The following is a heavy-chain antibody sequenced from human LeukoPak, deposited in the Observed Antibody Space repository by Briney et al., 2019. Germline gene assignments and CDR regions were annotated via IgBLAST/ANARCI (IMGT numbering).Heavy chain of an antibody. D-gene: IGHD3-22*01. CDR2: FIYIYGSA. V-gene: IGHV1-69*05. CDR1: GGTFSSYA. J-gene: IGHJ4*02. CDR3: ASSAHYYDSNGPADY. Sequence: SVKVSCKTSGGTFSSYAINWVRQAPGQGLEWMGWFIYIYGSAVYAEKFQGRVAITTDESSSTVYMELSSLRSEDTAVYYCASSAHYYDSNGPADYWGQGTRVTVSS.